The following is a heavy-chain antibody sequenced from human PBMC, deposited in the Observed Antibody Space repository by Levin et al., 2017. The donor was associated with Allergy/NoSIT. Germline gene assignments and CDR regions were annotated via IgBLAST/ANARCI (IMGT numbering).Heavy chain of an antibody. V-gene: IGHV3-74*01. D-gene: IGHD2-8*01. CDR2: INSDGSDT. J-gene: IGHJ4*02. CDR1: GFIFSSYW. CDR3: AREVILYRGVFRH. Sequence: GGSLRLSCAASGFIFSSYWMHWVRQAPGKGLVWVSRINSDGSDTNYADSVKGRFTISRDNAKNTLYLQMNSVRAEDTAVYYCAREVILYRGVFRHWGQGTLVTVS.